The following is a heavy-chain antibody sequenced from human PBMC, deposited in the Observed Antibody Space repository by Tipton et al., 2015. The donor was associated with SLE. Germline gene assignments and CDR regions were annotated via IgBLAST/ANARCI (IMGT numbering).Heavy chain of an antibody. CDR2: IYYSGGT. J-gene: IGHJ6*03. V-gene: IGHV4-59*01. D-gene: IGHD6-6*01. CDR3: ARDYSSSSSYYYYYMDV. Sequence: TLSLTCAVSGGSISSYYWSWIRQPPGKGLEWIGYIYYSGGTNYNPSLKSRVTISVDTSKNQFSLKLSSVTAADTAVYYCARDYSSSSSYYYYYMDVWGKGTTVTVSS. CDR1: GGSISSYY.